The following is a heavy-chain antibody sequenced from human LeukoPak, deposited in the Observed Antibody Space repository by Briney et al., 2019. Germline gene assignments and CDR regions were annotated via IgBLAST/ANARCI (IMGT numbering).Heavy chain of an antibody. Sequence: PSETLSLTCTVSGGSISSYYWSWIRQPPGKGLESIGYIYTSGSTNYNPSLKSRVTISVDTSKNQFSLKLSSVTAADTAVYYCARRYYDSSGYPDYYYYYYMDVWGKGTTVTVSS. CDR2: IYTSGST. V-gene: IGHV4-4*09. CDR3: ARRYYDSSGYPDYYYYYYMDV. CDR1: GGSISSYY. D-gene: IGHD3-22*01. J-gene: IGHJ6*03.